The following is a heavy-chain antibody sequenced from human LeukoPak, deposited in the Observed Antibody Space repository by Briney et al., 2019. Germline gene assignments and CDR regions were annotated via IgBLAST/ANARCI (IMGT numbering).Heavy chain of an antibody. J-gene: IGHJ4*02. CDR3: ARVPRSGGSIDY. CDR2: ISSSGSTT. CDR1: GFTFSDYY. Sequence: GGALRLSCAASGFTFSDYYMTWIRQAPGKGLEGVSYISSSGSTTHYADSVKGRFTISRDNAKNSLYVQMNNLRAEDTAVYYCARVPRSGGSIDYWGQGTLVTVSS. D-gene: IGHD6-19*01. V-gene: IGHV3-11*01.